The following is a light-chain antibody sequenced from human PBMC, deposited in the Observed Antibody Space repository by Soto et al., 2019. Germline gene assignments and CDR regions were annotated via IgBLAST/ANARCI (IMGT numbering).Light chain of an antibody. CDR2: DVS. V-gene: IGLV2-14*01. Sequence: QSALTQPASVSGSPGQSITISCTGASSDVGGYNYVSWYQQHPGKATKLMIYDVSDQPSGVSNRFSGSKSGNTAALTISGLQAEDEADYYCSSYTSSSTRVFGTGTKLTVL. J-gene: IGLJ1*01. CDR3: SSYTSSSTRV. CDR1: SSDVGGYNY.